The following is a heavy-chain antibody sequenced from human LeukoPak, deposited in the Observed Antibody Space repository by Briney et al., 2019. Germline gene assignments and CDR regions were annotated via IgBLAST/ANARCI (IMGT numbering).Heavy chain of an antibody. CDR2: INHSGST. CDR1: GGSFSGYY. V-gene: IGHV4-34*01. Sequence: SETLSLTCAVYGGSFSGYYWSWIRQPPGKGLEWIGEINHSGSTNYNPSLKSRVTISVDTSKNQFSLKLSSVTAADTAVYYCARGATVNAFDIWGQGKMVPVSS. D-gene: IGHD4-17*01. J-gene: IGHJ3*02. CDR3: ARGATVNAFDI.